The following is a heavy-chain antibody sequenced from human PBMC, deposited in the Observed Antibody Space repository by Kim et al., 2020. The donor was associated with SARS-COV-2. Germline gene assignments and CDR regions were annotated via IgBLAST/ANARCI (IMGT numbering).Heavy chain of an antibody. CDR2: ISWDGGST. J-gene: IGHJ4*02. V-gene: IGHV3-43*01. Sequence: GGSLRLSCAASGFTFDDYTMHWVRQAPGKGLEWVSLISWDGGSTYYADSVKGRFPISRDNSKNSLYLQMNSLRTEDTALYYCAKDIRIAAGYFDYWGQGTLVTVSS. D-gene: IGHD6-25*01. CDR3: AKDIRIAAGYFDY. CDR1: GFTFDDYT.